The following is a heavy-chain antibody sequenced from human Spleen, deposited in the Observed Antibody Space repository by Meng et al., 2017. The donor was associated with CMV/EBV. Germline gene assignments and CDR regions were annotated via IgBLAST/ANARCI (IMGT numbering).Heavy chain of an antibody. CDR2: ISWNSGSI. Sequence: GGSLRLSCAASGFTFDDYAMHWVRQAPGKGLEWVSGISWNSGSIGYADSVKGRFTISRDNAKNSLYLQMNSLRAEDTAVYYCAVLYSSSWYDLDYWGQGTLVTVSS. J-gene: IGHJ4*02. D-gene: IGHD6-13*01. CDR1: GFTFDDYA. CDR3: AVLYSSSWYDLDY. V-gene: IGHV3-9*01.